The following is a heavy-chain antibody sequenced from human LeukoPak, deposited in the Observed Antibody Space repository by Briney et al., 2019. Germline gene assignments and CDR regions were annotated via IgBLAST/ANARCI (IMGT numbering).Heavy chain of an antibody. D-gene: IGHD2-2*01. J-gene: IGHJ3*02. CDR3: ARDDNYCSSTSCYHDAFDI. Sequence: PGGSLRLSCAASGFTFSSYRMNWVRQAPGKGLEWVSYISSSSTIYYADSVKGRFTISRDNAKNSLYLQMNSLRDEDTAVYYCARDDNYCSSTSCYHDAFDIWGQGTMVTVSS. CDR2: ISSSSTI. V-gene: IGHV3-48*02. CDR1: GFTFSSYR.